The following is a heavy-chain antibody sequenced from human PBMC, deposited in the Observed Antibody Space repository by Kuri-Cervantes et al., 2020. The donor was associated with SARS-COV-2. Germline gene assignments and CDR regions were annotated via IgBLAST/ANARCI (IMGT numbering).Heavy chain of an antibody. Sequence: SETLSLTCAVYGGSFSGYYWSWIRQPPGKGLEWIGEINHSGSTNYNPSLKSRVTISVDTSKNQFSLKLSSVTAADTAVYYCARGPHCSSTSCNRDYWGQGDLVTVSS. CDR3: ARGPHCSSTSCNRDY. J-gene: IGHJ4*02. D-gene: IGHD2-2*01. V-gene: IGHV4-34*01. CDR2: INHSGST. CDR1: GGSFSGYY.